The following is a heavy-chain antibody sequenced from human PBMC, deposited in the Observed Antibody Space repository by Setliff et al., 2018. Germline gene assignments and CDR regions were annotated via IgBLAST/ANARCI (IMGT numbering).Heavy chain of an antibody. V-gene: IGHV3-7*01. CDR3: ARSGSYRVDY. Sequence: PGGSLRLSCAASGSTFSSYGMHWVRQAPGKGLEWVANIKRDGREIYYVDSVKGRFTISRDNARNSLYLEMNSLRADDTAVYYCARSGSYRVDYWGQGTLVTVSS. CDR2: IKRDGREI. J-gene: IGHJ4*02. D-gene: IGHD1-26*01. CDR1: GSTFSSYG.